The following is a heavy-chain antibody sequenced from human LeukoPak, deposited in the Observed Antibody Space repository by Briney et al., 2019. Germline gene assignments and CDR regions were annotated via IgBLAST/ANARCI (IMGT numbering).Heavy chain of an antibody. J-gene: IGHJ4*02. V-gene: IGHV7-4-1*02. CDR1: GYTFTSYA. D-gene: IGHD3-22*01. CDR3: ARSLGEPYYYDSSGYNYFDY. Sequence: GASVKVSCKASGYTFTSYAMNWVRQAPGQGLEWMGWINTNTGNPTYAQGFTGRFVFSLDTSVSTAYLQVSSLKAEDTAVYYCARSLGEPYYYDSSGYNYFDYWGQGTLVTVSS. CDR2: INTNTGNP.